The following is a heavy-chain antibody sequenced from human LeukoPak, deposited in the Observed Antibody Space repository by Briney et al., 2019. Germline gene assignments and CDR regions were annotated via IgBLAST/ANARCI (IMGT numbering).Heavy chain of an antibody. V-gene: IGHV4-34*01. D-gene: IGHD2/OR15-2a*01. CDR2: VNHSGST. J-gene: IGHJ6*02. Sequence: KPSETLSLTCAVYGGYFSGYFWSWIRQSPGKGLEWVGEVNHSGSTNYNPSLKSRLTISVDTSKNQFSLQLTSVTAADTAVYFCARGDVNSYYNGMDVWGQGTTVTV. CDR3: ARGDVNSYYNGMDV. CDR1: GGYFSGYF.